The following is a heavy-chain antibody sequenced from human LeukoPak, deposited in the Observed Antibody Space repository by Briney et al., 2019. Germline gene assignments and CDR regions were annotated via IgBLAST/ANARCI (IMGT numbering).Heavy chain of an antibody. V-gene: IGHV4-34*01. D-gene: IGHD5-24*01. CDR3: ARGGRWLQLGVAFDI. J-gene: IGHJ3*02. Sequence: SSETLSLTCAVYGGSFSGYYWSWIRQPPGKGLEWIGEINHSGSTNYNPSLKSRVTISVDTSKNQFSLKLSSVTAADTAVYYCARGGRWLQLGVAFDIWGQGTMVTVSS. CDR1: GGSFSGYY. CDR2: INHSGST.